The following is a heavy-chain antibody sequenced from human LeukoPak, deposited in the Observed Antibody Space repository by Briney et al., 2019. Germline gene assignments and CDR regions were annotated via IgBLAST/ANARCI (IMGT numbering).Heavy chain of an antibody. D-gene: IGHD3-10*01. CDR1: GFTFSSYG. CDR3: AKNGRGAPNWFDP. CDR2: IRYDGSNK. V-gene: IGHV3-30*02. Sequence: GGSLRLSCAASGFTFSSYGMHWVRQAPGKGLEWVAFIRYDGSNKYYADSVKGRFTISRDNSKNTLYLQMNSLRAEDTAVYYCAKNGRGAPNWFDPWGQGTLVTVSS. J-gene: IGHJ5*02.